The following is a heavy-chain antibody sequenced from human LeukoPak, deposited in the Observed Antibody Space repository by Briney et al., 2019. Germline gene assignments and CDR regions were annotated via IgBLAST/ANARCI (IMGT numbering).Heavy chain of an antibody. V-gene: IGHV3-53*01. Sequence: GGSLRLSCAASGFIVSSNYMSWVRQAPGKGLEWVSVIYSGGSTYYADSVKGRFTISRDNSKNTLYLQMNSLRAEDTAVYYCARVRQRYYFDYWGQGTLVTVSS. J-gene: IGHJ4*02. CDR2: IYSGGST. CDR3: ARVRQRYYFDY. D-gene: IGHD6-25*01. CDR1: GFIVSSNY.